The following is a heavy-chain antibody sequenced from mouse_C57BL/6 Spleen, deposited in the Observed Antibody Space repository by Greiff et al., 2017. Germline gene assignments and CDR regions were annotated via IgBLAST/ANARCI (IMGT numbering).Heavy chain of an antibody. J-gene: IGHJ2*01. CDR1: GYTFTSYW. CDR3: ARRTYYVDY. CDR2: ISPSDSET. V-gene: IGHV1-61*01. Sequence: VQLQQPGAELVRPGSSVKLSCKASGYTFTSYWMDWVKQRPGQGLEWIGNISPSDSETHSNQKFKDKATLTVDKSSSTAYMQLSSLTAKDSAVYYCARRTYYVDYWGQGTTLTVSS.